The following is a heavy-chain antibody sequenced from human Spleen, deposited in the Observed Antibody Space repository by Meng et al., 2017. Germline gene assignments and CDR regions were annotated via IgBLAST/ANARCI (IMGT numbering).Heavy chain of an antibody. J-gene: IGHJ4*02. D-gene: IGHD6-19*01. CDR1: GVSFSEYY. CDR3: ASWIYSCGWQ. CDR2: INHSGST. Sequence: QERLQVWGARLLHPTQTLSLTCVVSGVSFSEYYWSWVRQPPGKGLEWIGEINHSGSTNYNPSLESRATISVDTSQNNLSLKLSSVTAADTAVYYCASWIYSCGWQWGQGTLVTVSS. V-gene: IGHV4-34*01.